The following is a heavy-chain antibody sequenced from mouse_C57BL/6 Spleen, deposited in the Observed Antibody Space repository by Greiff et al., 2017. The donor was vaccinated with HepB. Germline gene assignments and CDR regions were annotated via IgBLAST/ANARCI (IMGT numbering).Heavy chain of an antibody. Sequence: EVKLMESGPGLVKPSQSLSLTCSVTGYSITSGYYWNWIRQFPGNKLEWMGYISYDGSNNYNPSLKNRISITRDTSKNQFFLKLNSVTTEDTATYYCAREGAYDYDVDYWGQGTTLTVSS. V-gene: IGHV3-6*01. CDR2: ISYDGSN. J-gene: IGHJ2*01. CDR1: GYSITSGYY. D-gene: IGHD2-4*01. CDR3: AREGAYDYDVDY.